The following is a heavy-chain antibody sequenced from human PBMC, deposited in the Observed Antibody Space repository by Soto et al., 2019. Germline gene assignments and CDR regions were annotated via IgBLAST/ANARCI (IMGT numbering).Heavy chain of an antibody. Sequence: SETLSLTCTVSGGSISSYYWSWIRQPPGKGLEWIGYIYYSGSTNYNPSLKSRVTISVDTSKNQFSLKLSSVTAADTAVYYCARGGERSSSPGFDYWGQGTLVTVSS. CDR2: IYYSGST. CDR3: ARGGERSSSPGFDY. D-gene: IGHD6-6*01. J-gene: IGHJ4*02. CDR1: GGSISSYY. V-gene: IGHV4-59*01.